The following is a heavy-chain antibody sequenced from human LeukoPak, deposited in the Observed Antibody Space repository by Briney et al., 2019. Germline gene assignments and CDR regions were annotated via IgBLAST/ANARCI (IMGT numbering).Heavy chain of an antibody. J-gene: IGHJ4*02. Sequence: KPSETLSLTCTVSGGSINGCYWSWIRQPAGKGLEWIGRISSSGTTNYNPSLKSRITVSVNTSKNQFSLRLNSVTAADTAVYYCARDGGSGSFTWGQGTLVTVSS. CDR2: ISSSGTT. CDR3: ARDGGSGSFT. CDR1: GGSINGCY. D-gene: IGHD3-10*01. V-gene: IGHV4-4*07.